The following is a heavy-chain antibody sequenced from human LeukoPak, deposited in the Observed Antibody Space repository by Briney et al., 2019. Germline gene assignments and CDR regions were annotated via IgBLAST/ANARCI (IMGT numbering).Heavy chain of an antibody. CDR1: GFTFSSYA. V-gene: IGHV3-23*01. Sequence: GGSLRLSCAASGFTFSSYAMSWVRQAPGKGLEWVSAISGSGGSTYYADSVKGRFTISRDNSKNTLYLQMNSLRAEDTAVCYCAKDPRGDGYNQEDYWGQGTLVTVSS. CDR2: ISGSGGST. CDR3: AKDPRGDGYNQEDY. D-gene: IGHD5-24*01. J-gene: IGHJ4*02.